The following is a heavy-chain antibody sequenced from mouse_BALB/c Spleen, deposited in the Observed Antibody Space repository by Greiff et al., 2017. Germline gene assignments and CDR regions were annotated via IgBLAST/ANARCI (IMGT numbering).Heavy chain of an antibody. CDR2: IDPENGDT. CDR1: GFNIKDYY. D-gene: IGHD1-1*01. V-gene: IGHV14-4*02. CDR3: NGYYYGSRDY. Sequence: VQLKESGAELVRSGASVKLSCTASGFNIKDYYMHWVKQRPEQGLEWIGWIDPENGDTEYAPKFQGKATMTADTSSNTAYLQLSSLTSEDTAVYYCNGYYYGSRDYWGQGTTLTVSS. J-gene: IGHJ2*01.